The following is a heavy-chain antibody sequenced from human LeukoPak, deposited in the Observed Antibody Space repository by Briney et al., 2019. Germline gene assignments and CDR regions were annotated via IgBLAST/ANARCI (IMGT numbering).Heavy chain of an antibody. CDR2: MNPNSGNT. Sequence: GASVKVSCKASGYTFTSYDINWVRQATGQGLEWMGWMNPNSGNTGYAQKFQGRVTMTRNTSISTAYMELSSLRSEDTAVYYCARINYDSSGSIYYYYMDVWGKGTTVTISS. V-gene: IGHV1-8*01. CDR1: GYTFTSYD. D-gene: IGHD3-22*01. CDR3: ARINYDSSGSIYYYYMDV. J-gene: IGHJ6*03.